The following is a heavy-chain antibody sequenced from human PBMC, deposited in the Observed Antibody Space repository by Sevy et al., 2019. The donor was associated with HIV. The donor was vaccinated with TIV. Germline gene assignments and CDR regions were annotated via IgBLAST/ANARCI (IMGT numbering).Heavy chain of an antibody. CDR2: ISYDGRNNK. V-gene: IGHV3-30*14. Sequence: GGSLRLSCAASGFRFSDYSMHWVRQAPGKGLEWVAVISYDGRNNKYNVDSVKGRFTMSRDNSKNTLFLQMNSLRAEDSAIYYCARDRGEILHSAFDYWGQGTLVTVSS. CDR1: GFRFSDYS. D-gene: IGHD3-16*01. CDR3: ARDRGEILHSAFDY. J-gene: IGHJ4*02.